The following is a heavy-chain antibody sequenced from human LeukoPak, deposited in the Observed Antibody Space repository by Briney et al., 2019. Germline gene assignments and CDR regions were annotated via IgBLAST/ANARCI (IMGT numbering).Heavy chain of an antibody. CDR3: ARLRPWYFDL. V-gene: IGHV4-39*01. CDR2: IYYSGST. J-gene: IGHJ2*01. CDR1: GGSISSSSYY. Sequence: KSSETLSLTCTVSGGSISSSSYYWGWIRQPPGKGLEWIGSIYYSGSTYYNPSLKSRVTISVDTSKNQFSLKLSSVTAADTAVYYCARLRPWYFDLWGRGTLVTVSS.